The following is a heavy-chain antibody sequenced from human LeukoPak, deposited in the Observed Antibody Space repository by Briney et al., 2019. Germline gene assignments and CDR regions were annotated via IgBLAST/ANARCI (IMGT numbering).Heavy chain of an antibody. CDR1: GFTFSSYA. Sequence: GGSLRLSCAASGFTFSSYAMSWVRQAPGKGLVWVSRINSDGSSTSYADSVKGRFTISRDNAKNTLYLQMNSLRAEDTAVYYCARDLASVYCSSTSCSYNWFDPWGQGTLVTVSS. D-gene: IGHD2-2*01. CDR3: ARDLASVYCSSTSCSYNWFDP. J-gene: IGHJ5*02. V-gene: IGHV3-74*01. CDR2: INSDGSST.